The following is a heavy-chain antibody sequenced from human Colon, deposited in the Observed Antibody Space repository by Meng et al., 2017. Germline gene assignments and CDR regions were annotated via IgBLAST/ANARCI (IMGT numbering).Heavy chain of an antibody. CDR3: ARGSTPTNFDY. V-gene: IGHV3-33*01. D-gene: IGHD1-26*01. CDR2: IWYNGDNT. CDR1: GFTFKDYG. J-gene: IGHJ4*02. Sequence: VGSGGRVPPPRRSSRLPCPASGFTFKDYGMHWVRQAPGKGLEWVALIWYNGDNTYYAESVKGRFTISRDNSMNTLYLQMSSLTAEDTAFYYCARGSTPTNFDYWGQGTLVTVSS.